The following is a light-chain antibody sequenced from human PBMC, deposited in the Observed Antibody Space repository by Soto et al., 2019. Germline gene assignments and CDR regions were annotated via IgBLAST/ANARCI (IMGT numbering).Light chain of an antibody. CDR3: QTWDTGARVV. Sequence: QSVLTQSPSASASLGASVKLTCTLSSGHSSYAIAWHQQQPEKGPRYLMKLSSDGSHSKGDGIPDRFSGSSSGAERYLTISSLQSEEEADYYCQTWDTGARVVFGGGTQLTVL. V-gene: IGLV4-69*01. J-gene: IGLJ2*01. CDR1: SGHSSYA. CDR2: LSSDGSH.